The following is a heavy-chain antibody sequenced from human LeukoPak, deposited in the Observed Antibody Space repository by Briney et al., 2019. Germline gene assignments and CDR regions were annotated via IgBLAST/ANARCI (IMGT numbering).Heavy chain of an antibody. CDR3: AKDLHRNYYDILTGYSYYFDY. J-gene: IGHJ4*02. CDR1: GFTFSSYA. V-gene: IGHV3-23*01. Sequence: GGSLRLSCAASGFTFSSYAMSWVRQAPGKGLEWVSAISGSGGSTYYADSVKGRFTISRDNSKNTLYLQMNSLRAEDTAVYYCAKDLHRNYYDILTGYSYYFDYWGQGTLVTVSS. CDR2: ISGSGGST. D-gene: IGHD3-9*01.